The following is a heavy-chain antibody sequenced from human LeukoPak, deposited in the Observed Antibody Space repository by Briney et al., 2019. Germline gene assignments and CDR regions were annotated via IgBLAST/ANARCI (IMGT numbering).Heavy chain of an antibody. CDR3: AKIGIVVVPAAIHGMDV. J-gene: IGHJ6*02. Sequence: SETLSLTCTVSGDSISTYYWSWIRQPPGKGLEWIGYIYYSGSTNYNPSLKSRVTISVDTSKHQFSLKLSSVTAADTAVYYCAKIGIVVVPAAIHGMDVWGQGTTVTVSS. CDR2: IYYSGST. V-gene: IGHV4-59*08. CDR1: GDSISTYY. D-gene: IGHD2-2*02.